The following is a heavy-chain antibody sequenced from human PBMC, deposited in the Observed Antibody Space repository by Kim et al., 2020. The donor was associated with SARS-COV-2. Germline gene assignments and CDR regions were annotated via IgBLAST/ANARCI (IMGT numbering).Heavy chain of an antibody. D-gene: IGHD1-26*01. J-gene: IGHJ6*02. V-gene: IGHV4-34*01. CDR3: ARGAVGGSYYSYYYYGMDV. CDR1: GGSFSGYY. CDR2: INHSGST. Sequence: SETLSLTCAVYGGSFSGYYWSWIRQPPGKGLEWVGEINHSGSTNYNPSLKSRVTISVDTSKNQFSLKLSSVTAADTAVYYCARGAVGGSYYSYYYYGMDVWGQGTTVTVSS.